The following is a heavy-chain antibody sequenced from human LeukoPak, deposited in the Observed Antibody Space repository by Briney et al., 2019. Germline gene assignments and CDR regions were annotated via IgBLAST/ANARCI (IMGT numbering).Heavy chain of an antibody. V-gene: IGHV3-11*04. CDR1: GGSFSGYY. D-gene: IGHD4-17*01. Sequence: LSLTCAVYGGSFSGYYWSWIRQAPGKGLEWVSYISSSGSTIYYADSVKGRFTNSRDNAKNSLYLQMNSLRAEDTAVYYCARSTDYGDYVRYSAFDIWGQGTMVTVSS. J-gene: IGHJ3*02. CDR3: ARSTDYGDYVRYSAFDI. CDR2: ISSSGSTI.